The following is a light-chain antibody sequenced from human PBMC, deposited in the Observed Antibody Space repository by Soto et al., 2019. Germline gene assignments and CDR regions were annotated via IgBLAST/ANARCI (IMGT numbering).Light chain of an antibody. J-gene: IGLJ2*01. CDR3: QSYDSSLSGSV. CDR1: SSNIGAGYD. V-gene: IGLV1-40*01. Sequence: QAVVTQPPSVSGAPGQRVTISCTGSSSNIGAGYDVHWYQQLPGTAPKLLIHGNRNRPSGVLDRFSGSKSGTSASLAITGLQAEDEADYYCQSYDSSLSGSVFGGGTKLTVL. CDR2: GNR.